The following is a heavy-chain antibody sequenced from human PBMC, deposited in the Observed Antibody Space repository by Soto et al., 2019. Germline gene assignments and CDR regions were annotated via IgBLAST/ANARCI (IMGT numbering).Heavy chain of an antibody. CDR2: ISDSGGST. Sequence: LGGSLRLSCAASGFTFSSYAMSWVRQAPGKGLEWVSAISDSGGSTYYADSVKGRFTISRDNSKNTLYLQMNSLRAEDTAVYYCAKDPDTVTAYFDFWGQGTLVTVSS. CDR3: AKDPDTVTAYFDF. D-gene: IGHD4-4*01. CDR1: GFTFSSYA. V-gene: IGHV3-23*01. J-gene: IGHJ4*02.